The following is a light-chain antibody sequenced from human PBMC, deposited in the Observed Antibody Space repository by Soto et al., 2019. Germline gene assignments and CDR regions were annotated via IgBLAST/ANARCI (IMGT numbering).Light chain of an antibody. CDR3: AQIYTAQWT. CDR2: GAS. J-gene: IGKJ1*01. Sequence: DIQVTQSPSSLPASLGDRVTITCRASENIKNYLIWYLQKPGKAPKLLIYGASTLKTGVPSRFSGSGSGTDFTFTIGSLQPDDFATYYCAQIYTAQWTFGQGTRVDLK. V-gene: IGKV1-39*01. CDR1: ENIKNY.